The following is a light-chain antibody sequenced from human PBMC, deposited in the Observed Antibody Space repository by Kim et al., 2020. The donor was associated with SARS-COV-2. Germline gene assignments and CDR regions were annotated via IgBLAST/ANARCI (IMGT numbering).Light chain of an antibody. J-gene: IGKJ1*01. V-gene: IGKV1-5*01. CDR2: DAS. Sequence: DIQMTQSPSTLSASVGDRVTITCRASQSISNWLAWYQQKPGKAPNLLIYDASNLESGVPSRFSGSGSGTEFTLTISSLQPDDFATYYCQEYKNNSWTFGQGTKVDIK. CDR1: QSISNW. CDR3: QEYKNNSWT.